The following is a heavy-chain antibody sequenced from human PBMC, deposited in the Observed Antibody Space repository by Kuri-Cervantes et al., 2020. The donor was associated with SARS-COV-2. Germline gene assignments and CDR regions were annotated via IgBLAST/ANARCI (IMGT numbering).Heavy chain of an antibody. CDR2: IWSDGSDK. D-gene: IGHD2-8*01. CDR1: GFTFSYHG. CDR3: ARTGGCTNGVCYTEPDGAFDI. V-gene: IGHV3-33*01. J-gene: IGHJ3*02. Sequence: GGSLRLSCAASGFTFSYHGMHWVRQAPGKGLEWVAVIWSDGSDKYYADSVKGRFTISRDNSKNTLYLQMNSLRAEDTAVYYCARTGGCTNGVCYTEPDGAFDIWGQGTMVTVSS.